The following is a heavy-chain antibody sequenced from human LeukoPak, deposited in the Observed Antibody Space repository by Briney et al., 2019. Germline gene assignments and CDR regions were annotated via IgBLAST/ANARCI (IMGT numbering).Heavy chain of an antibody. J-gene: IGHJ4*02. CDR2: ISGSGSST. Sequence: GGSLRLSCAASGFTFSNCAMSWVRQAPEKGLEWVSGISGSGSSTYYADSVKGRFTISRDNSKNTLYLQMNSLRAEDTAVYYCARAGPKRWLQLPRYFDYWGQGTLVTVSS. V-gene: IGHV3-23*01. CDR1: GFTFSNCA. D-gene: IGHD5-24*01. CDR3: ARAGPKRWLQLPRYFDY.